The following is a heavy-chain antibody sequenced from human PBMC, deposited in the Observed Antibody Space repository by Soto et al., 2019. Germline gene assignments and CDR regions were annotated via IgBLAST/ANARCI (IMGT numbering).Heavy chain of an antibody. D-gene: IGHD1-26*01. J-gene: IGHJ5*02. CDR3: ARGIYSKVGATIWFDP. CDR1: GGSINSYY. CDR2: IYTSGST. V-gene: IGHV4-4*07. Sequence: SETLSLTCTVPGGSINSYYWSWIRQPAGKGLEWIGRIYTSGSTNYNPSLKSRVTMSVDTSKNRFSLKLSSVTAADTAVYYCARGIYSKVGATIWFDPWGQGTLVTVSS.